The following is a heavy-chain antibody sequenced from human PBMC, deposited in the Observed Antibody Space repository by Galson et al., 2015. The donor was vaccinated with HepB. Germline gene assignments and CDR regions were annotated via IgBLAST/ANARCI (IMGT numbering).Heavy chain of an antibody. D-gene: IGHD2-2*01. Sequence: SLRLSCAASGFTFGDYAMSWFRQAPGKGLEWASSISSSSSYIYYADSVKGRFTISRDNAKNSLYLQMNSLRAEDTAVYYCARDLYIVVVPAATNYNYYGMDVWGQGTTVTVSS. CDR2: ISSSSSYI. CDR1: GFTFGDYA. J-gene: IGHJ6*02. CDR3: ARDLYIVVVPAATNYNYYGMDV. V-gene: IGHV3-21*01.